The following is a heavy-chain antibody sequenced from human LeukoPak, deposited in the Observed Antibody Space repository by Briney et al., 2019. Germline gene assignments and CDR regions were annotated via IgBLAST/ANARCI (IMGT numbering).Heavy chain of an antibody. Sequence: SQTLSLTCTVSGGSISSGGYYWSWIRQPPGKGLEWIGYIYHSGSTYYNPSLKSRVTISVDRSKNQFSLKLSSVTAADTAVYYCARESNRGAAFDYWGQGTLVTVSS. CDR1: GGSISSGGYY. CDR3: ARESNRGAAFDY. D-gene: IGHD1-14*01. V-gene: IGHV4-30-2*01. J-gene: IGHJ4*02. CDR2: IYHSGST.